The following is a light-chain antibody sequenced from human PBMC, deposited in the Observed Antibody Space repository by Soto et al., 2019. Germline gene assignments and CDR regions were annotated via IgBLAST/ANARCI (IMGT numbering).Light chain of an antibody. CDR3: SSYTSSSTLYV. CDR2: DVS. CDR1: SSDVGGYNY. J-gene: IGLJ1*01. Sequence: QSVLTQPASVSWAAGQSITISRTGTSSDVGGYNYVSWYQQHPGKAPKLMIYDVSNRPSGVSNRFSGSKSGNTASLTISGLQAEDEADYYCSSYTSSSTLYVFGTGTKLTVL. V-gene: IGLV2-14*01.